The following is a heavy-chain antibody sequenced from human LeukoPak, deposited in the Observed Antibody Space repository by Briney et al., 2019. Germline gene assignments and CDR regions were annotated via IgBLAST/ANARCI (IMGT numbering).Heavy chain of an antibody. CDR3: ARQGSSGWWRREYFQH. Sequence: SETLSLTCTVSGGSISGYYWSWIRQPPGKGLEWIAYISNSGSTNCNPSLKSRVTISVDTSKNQFSLKLSSVTAADTAVYYCARQGSSGWWRREYFQHWGQGTLVTVSS. CDR1: GGSISGYY. D-gene: IGHD6-19*01. V-gene: IGHV4-59*01. J-gene: IGHJ1*01. CDR2: ISNSGST.